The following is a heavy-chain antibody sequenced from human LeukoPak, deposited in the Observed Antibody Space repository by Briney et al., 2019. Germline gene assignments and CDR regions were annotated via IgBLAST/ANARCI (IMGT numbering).Heavy chain of an antibody. CDR1: GFTFSSYA. J-gene: IGHJ4*02. V-gene: IGHV3-23*01. CDR2: ISGSGGST. D-gene: IGHD6-13*01. Sequence: GRSLRLSCAASGFTFSSYAMSWVRQAPGKGLEWVSAISGSGGSTYYADSVKGRFTISRDNSKNTLYLQMNNLRAEDTAVYYCAKYFASYSSSWYYFDYWGQGTLVTVSS. CDR3: AKYFASYSSSWYYFDY.